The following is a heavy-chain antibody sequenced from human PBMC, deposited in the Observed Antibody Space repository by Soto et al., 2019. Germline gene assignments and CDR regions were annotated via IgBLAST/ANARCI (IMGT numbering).Heavy chain of an antibody. V-gene: IGHV4-59*01. CDR3: ARKPRGYSSSPEAFDI. J-gene: IGHJ3*02. CDR2: IYYSGST. D-gene: IGHD6-13*01. Sequence: PSETLSLTCTVSCGSISSYYWSWIRQPPGKGLEWIGYIYYSGSTNYNPSLKSRVTISVDTSKNQFSLKLSSVTAADTAVYYCARKPRGYSSSPEAFDIWGQGTMVTVSS. CDR1: CGSISSYY.